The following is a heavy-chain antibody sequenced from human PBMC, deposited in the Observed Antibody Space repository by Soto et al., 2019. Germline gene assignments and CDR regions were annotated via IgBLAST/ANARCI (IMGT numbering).Heavy chain of an antibody. J-gene: IGHJ4*02. CDR2: IYYSGST. CDR1: GGSISSGGYY. CDR3: ARAFKVVTDIASYYFDY. V-gene: IGHV4-31*03. Sequence: PSETLSLTCTVSGGSISSGGYYWSWIRQHPGKGLEWIGYIYYSGSTYYNPSLKSRVTISVDTSKNQFSLKLSSVTAADTAVYYCARAFKVVTDIASYYFDYWGQGTLVTVSS. D-gene: IGHD2-21*02.